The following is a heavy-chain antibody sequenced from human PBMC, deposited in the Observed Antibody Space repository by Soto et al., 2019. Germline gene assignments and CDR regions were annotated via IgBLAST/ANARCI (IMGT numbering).Heavy chain of an antibody. CDR2: IKSKTDGGTT. D-gene: IGHD2-21*01. J-gene: IGHJ3*02. CDR1: GFTFSNAW. CDR3: TTGFLIAIIAFDI. V-gene: IGHV3-15*01. Sequence: GGSLRLSCAASGFTFSNAWMSWVRQAPGKGLEWVGRIKSKTDGGTTDYAAPVKGRFTISRDDSKNTLYLQMNSLKTEDTAVYYCTTGFLIAIIAFDIWGQGTMVTVSS.